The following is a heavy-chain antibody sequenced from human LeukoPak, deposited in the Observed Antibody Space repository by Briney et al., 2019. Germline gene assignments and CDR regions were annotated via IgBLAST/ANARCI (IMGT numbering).Heavy chain of an antibody. Sequence: GGSLRLSCAASGFTFSSYWMSWVPQAPGKGLEWVANIKQDGSEKYYVDSVKGRFTISRDNAKNSLYLQMNSLRAEDTAVYYCARFWFGEPSPLDYWGQGTLVTVSS. CDR3: ARFWFGEPSPLDY. D-gene: IGHD3-10*01. J-gene: IGHJ4*02. CDR2: IKQDGSEK. V-gene: IGHV3-7*05. CDR1: GFTFSSYW.